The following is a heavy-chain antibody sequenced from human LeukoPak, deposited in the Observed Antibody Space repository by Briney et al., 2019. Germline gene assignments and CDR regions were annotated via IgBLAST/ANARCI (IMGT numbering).Heavy chain of an antibody. CDR1: GYNFGIFG. Sequence: GASVKVSCKASGYNFGIFGVSWVRQAPGQGLEWRGWTSADSGNTNYAQKLQGRVTITTDTSTSTAYLELASLRSDDTAVYYCARVGVVVPAAWFDPWGQGTLVTVSS. D-gene: IGHD2-2*01. CDR3: ARVGVVVPAAWFDP. J-gene: IGHJ5*02. CDR2: TSADSGNT. V-gene: IGHV1-18*01.